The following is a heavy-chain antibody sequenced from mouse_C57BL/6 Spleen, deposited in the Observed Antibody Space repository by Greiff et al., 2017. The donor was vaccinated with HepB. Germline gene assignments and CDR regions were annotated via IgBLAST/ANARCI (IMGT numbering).Heavy chain of an antibody. Sequence: EVQLVESGGGLVKPGGSLKLSCAASGFTFSSYAMSWVRQTPEKRLEWVATISDGGSYTYYPDNVKGRFTISRDNAKNNLYLQMSHLKSEDTAMYYCARAGVMTYFDYWGQGTTLTVSS. D-gene: IGHD2-2*01. CDR3: ARAGVMTYFDY. CDR2: ISDGGSYT. CDR1: GFTFSSYA. V-gene: IGHV5-4*01. J-gene: IGHJ2*01.